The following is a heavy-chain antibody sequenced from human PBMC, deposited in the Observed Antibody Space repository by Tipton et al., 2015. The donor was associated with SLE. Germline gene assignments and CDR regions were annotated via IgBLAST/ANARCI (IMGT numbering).Heavy chain of an antibody. CDR2: IYYNGNT. Sequence: TLSLTCTVSGDSFSIVGYYWSWIRQRPGKGLEWIGSIYYNGNTYYNPSLESRVSISVDTSRNHLSLQVRSVTAADTAVYFCATEGDSSGYYSPIGIDYWGQGILVTVSS. CDR3: ATEGDSSGYYSPIGIDY. J-gene: IGHJ4*02. CDR1: GDSFSIVGYY. V-gene: IGHV4-31*03. D-gene: IGHD3-22*01.